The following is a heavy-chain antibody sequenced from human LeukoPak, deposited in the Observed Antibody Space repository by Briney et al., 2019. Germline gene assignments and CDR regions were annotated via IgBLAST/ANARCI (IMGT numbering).Heavy chain of an antibody. CDR1: GYIFTDYG. CDR2: ISAYNGNT. CDR3: ARRGDPDYGGKVSLD. V-gene: IGHV1-18*01. J-gene: IGHJ4*02. Sequence: ASVKVSCKASGYIFTDYGITWVRQAPGQGLEWMGWISAYNGNTNYAQKSQDRVTMTTDTSTSTAYMELRSLRSDDTAVYYCARRGDPDYGGKVSLDWGQGTLVTVSS. D-gene: IGHD4-23*01.